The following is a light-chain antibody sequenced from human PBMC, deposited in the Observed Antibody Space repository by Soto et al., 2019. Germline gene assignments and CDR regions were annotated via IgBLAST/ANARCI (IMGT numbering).Light chain of an antibody. CDR3: RQYDSYFRT. Sequence: DIQMTQSPSTLSASVGDRVTITCRASQSISSWLAWYQQKPGKAPKLLIYRASNFASGVPSRFSGGGSGTEFTLTITSLQPDDFATYYCRQYDSYFRTFGQGTKVEIK. V-gene: IGKV1-5*03. CDR2: RAS. J-gene: IGKJ1*01. CDR1: QSISSW.